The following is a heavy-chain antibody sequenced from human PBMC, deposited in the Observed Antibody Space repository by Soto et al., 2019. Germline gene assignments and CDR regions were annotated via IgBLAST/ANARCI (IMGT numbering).Heavy chain of an antibody. CDR3: ARPPGYISDWYYFDL. Sequence: ACNASGXTFINYYMHWVRQAPGQGFEWVGRIIPKSGGTNYEQKFQGRVSMTWDTSLKTDYMELSSLMSEDNAVYYCARPPGYISDWYYFDLWGQGTQVT. D-gene: IGHD3-9*01. CDR1: GXTFINYY. V-gene: IGHV1-2*02. CDR2: IIPKSGGT. J-gene: IGHJ4*02.